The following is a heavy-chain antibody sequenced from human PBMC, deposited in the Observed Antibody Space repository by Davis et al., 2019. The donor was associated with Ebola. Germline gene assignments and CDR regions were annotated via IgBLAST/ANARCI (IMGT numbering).Heavy chain of an antibody. CDR3: ARGKNRLTIVGVVGFDP. CDR1: GGSISTYY. D-gene: IGHD3-3*01. CDR2: ISYSGNT. J-gene: IGHJ5*02. Sequence: PETLSLTCSVSGGSISTYYWSCIRQPPGKGLEWIGYISYSGNTNYNPSLKSRVTISINSSQNQFSLKLSSVTAADTAVYYCARGKNRLTIVGVVGFDPWGQGTLVTVSS. V-gene: IGHV4-59*12.